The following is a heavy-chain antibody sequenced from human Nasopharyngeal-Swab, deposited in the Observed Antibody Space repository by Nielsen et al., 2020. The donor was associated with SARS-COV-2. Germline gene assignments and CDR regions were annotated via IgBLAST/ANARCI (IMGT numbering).Heavy chain of an antibody. V-gene: IGHV4-4*02. CDR3: ARGNLVVVPSPILGLGPFFYYFSLNV. CDR2: VSHSGNT. J-gene: IGHJ6*03. Sequence: SETLSLTFTVSGGSVNNNDWWTWVSQSPGKGLEWNGEVSHSGNTINSPSLKNRVTFAMEKSKSQFSLRLTSVSAADTAVYFCARGNLVVVPSPILGLGPFFYYFSLNVWGKGTTVTVSS. D-gene: IGHD2-2*01. CDR1: GGSVNNNDW.